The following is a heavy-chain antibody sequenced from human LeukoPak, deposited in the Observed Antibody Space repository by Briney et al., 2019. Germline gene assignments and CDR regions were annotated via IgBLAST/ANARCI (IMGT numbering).Heavy chain of an antibody. D-gene: IGHD6-13*01. CDR1: GGSISSYY. CDR2: IYTSGST. Sequence: PSETLSLTCTVSGGSISSYYWSWLRQPAGKGLEWIGRIYTSGSTNYNPSLKSRVTISVDKSKNQFSLKLSSVTAADTAVYYCARYGSSWYGDAFDIWGQGTMVTVSS. V-gene: IGHV4-4*07. J-gene: IGHJ3*02. CDR3: ARYGSSWYGDAFDI.